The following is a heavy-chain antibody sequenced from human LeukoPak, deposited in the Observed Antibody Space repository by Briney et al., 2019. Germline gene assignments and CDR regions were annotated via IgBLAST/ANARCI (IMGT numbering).Heavy chain of an antibody. CDR1: GFTVSSNY. Sequence: KAGGSLRLSCAASGFTVSSNYMSWVRQAPGKGLEWVSSISSSSSYIYYADSVKGRFTISRDNAKNSLYLQTNSLRAEDTAVYYCASNGRSRFFDYWGQGTLVTVSS. V-gene: IGHV3-21*01. CDR2: ISSSSSYI. D-gene: IGHD2-8*01. J-gene: IGHJ4*02. CDR3: ASNGRSRFFDY.